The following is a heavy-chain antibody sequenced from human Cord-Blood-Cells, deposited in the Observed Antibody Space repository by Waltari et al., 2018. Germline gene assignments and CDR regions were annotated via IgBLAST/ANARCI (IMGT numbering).Heavy chain of an antibody. Sequence: QVQLVQSGAEVQKPGSSVQVSCQASGGTFSSYAISWVRPAPGQGLEWMGGIIPILGIANYAQKFQGRVTITADKSTSTAYMELSSLRSEDTAVYYCARGSGYDRGYPSFDYWGQGTLVTVSS. CDR3: ARGSGYDRGYPSFDY. D-gene: IGHD5-12*01. CDR1: GGTFSSYA. V-gene: IGHV1-69*10. J-gene: IGHJ4*02. CDR2: IIPILGIA.